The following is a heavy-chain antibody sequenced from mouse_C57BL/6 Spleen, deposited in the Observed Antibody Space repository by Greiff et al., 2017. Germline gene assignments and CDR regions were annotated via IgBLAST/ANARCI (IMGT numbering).Heavy chain of an antibody. CDR3: ARRYDYDGYAMDY. CDR2: IYPRSGNT. CDR1: GYTFTSYG. D-gene: IGHD2-4*01. V-gene: IGHV1-81*01. J-gene: IGHJ4*01. Sequence: QVQLKQSGAELARPGASVKLSCKASGYTFTSYGISWVKQRTGQGLEWIGEIYPRSGNTYYNEKFKGKATLTADKSSSTAYMELRSLTSEDSAVYFCARRYDYDGYAMDYWGQGTSVTVSS.